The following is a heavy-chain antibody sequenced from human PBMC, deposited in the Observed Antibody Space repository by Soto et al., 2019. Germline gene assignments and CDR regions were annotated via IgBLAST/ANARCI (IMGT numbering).Heavy chain of an antibody. V-gene: IGHV1-58*02. J-gene: IGHJ3*02. CDR2: IVVGSGNT. CDR3: AAGYGDYGDYDAFDI. Sequence: SVKVSCKASGFTFTSSAMQWVLQARGERLEWIGWIVVGSGNTNYAQKFQERVTITRDMSTSTAYMELSSLRSEDTAVYYCAAGYGDYGDYDAFDIWGQGTMVTVSS. D-gene: IGHD4-17*01. CDR1: GFTFTSSA.